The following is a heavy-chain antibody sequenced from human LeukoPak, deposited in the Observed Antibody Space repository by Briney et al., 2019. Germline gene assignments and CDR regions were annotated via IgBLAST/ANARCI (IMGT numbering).Heavy chain of an antibody. CDR3: ARVRALDGSGSYYFDY. CDR1: GFTFSSYA. CDR2: ISSNGGST. Sequence: GGSLRLSCAASGFTFSSYAMHWVRQAPGKGLEYVSAISSNGGSTYYANSVKGRFTISRDNSKNTLYLQMGSLRAEDMAVYYCARVRALDGSGSYYFDYWGQGTLVTVSS. D-gene: IGHD3-10*01. J-gene: IGHJ4*02. V-gene: IGHV3-64*01.